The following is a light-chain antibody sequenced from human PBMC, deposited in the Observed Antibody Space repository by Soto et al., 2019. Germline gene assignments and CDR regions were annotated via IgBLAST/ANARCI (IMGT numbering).Light chain of an antibody. J-gene: IGKJ4*01. Sequence: EIVMTQSPATLSVSPRERATLSCSASQSVGRNLAWYQQKPGQAPRLLIYGASTRATGIPARFSGSGSGTEFTLTSSSLQSEEFAICSCQRYNHWPPLTFGGGTKVEIK. CDR1: QSVGRN. V-gene: IGKV3-15*01. CDR2: GAS. CDR3: QRYNHWPPLT.